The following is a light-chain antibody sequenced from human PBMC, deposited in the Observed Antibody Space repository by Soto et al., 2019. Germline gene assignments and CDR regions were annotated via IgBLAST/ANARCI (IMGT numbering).Light chain of an antibody. CDR1: QGISSY. J-gene: IGKJ4*01. Sequence: AIRMTQSPSSLSASTGDRVTITCRASQGISSYLDWYQQKPGKAPKLLIYAASTLQSGVPSRFSCSGSGTDFTLTISCLHSEDFATYYCHQYDGNFGGGTRVEIK. CDR3: HQYDGN. V-gene: IGKV1-8*01. CDR2: AAS.